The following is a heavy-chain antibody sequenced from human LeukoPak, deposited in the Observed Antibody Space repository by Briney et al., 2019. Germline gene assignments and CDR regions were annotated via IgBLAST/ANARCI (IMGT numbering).Heavy chain of an antibody. V-gene: IGHV4-59*12. CDR2: IHYSGST. D-gene: IGHD3-22*01. J-gene: IGHJ6*03. CDR1: GDPISNSF. Sequence: SETLSLTCSVSGDPISNSFWTWIRQPPGKGLEWVGFIHYSGSTNYSPSLKSRVTMSIDTSRNQFSLRLDSLTAADTAVYYCARSGSGFSARRYYMDVWGKGTAVTVSS. CDR3: ARSGSGFSARRYYMDV.